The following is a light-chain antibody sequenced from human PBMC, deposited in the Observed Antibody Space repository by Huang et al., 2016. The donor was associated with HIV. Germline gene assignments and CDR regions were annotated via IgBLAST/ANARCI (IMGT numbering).Light chain of an antibody. Sequence: EIVMTQSPATLSVSPGERVTISCRANSRVSTNLAWYQQRPGQAPRLLIYGSSTRAPCIPARVSGSGSGTDFSLTISSLQSEDFALYYCHQYNNWLLSFGGGTRVDI. CDR1: SRVSTN. CDR2: GSS. J-gene: IGKJ4*01. CDR3: HQYNNWLLS. V-gene: IGKV3-15*01.